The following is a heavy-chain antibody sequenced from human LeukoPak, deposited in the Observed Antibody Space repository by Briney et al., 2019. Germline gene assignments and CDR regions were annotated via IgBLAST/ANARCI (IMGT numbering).Heavy chain of an antibody. D-gene: IGHD2-2*01. Sequence: GGSLKLSFAASGSIFSHYGMSWVRQAPGKGLEWVSAISGSGGSTYYADSVKGRFNISRENSKNTLYLQMNSLRAEDTGVYYCASSGGYCSSTSCYRIDYWGQGPLVTVSS. CDR3: ASSGGYCSSTSCYRIDY. CDR2: ISGSGGST. CDR1: GSIFSHYG. V-gene: IGHV3-23*01. J-gene: IGHJ4*02.